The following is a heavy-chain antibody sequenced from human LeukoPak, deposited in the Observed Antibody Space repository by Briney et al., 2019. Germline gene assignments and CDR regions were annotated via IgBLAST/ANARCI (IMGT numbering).Heavy chain of an antibody. V-gene: IGHV4-59*08. D-gene: IGHD5-24*01. J-gene: IGHJ4*02. CDR1: GGSISSYY. CDR3: ARGPVEMATIRYFDY. CDR2: IYYSGST. Sequence: PSETLSLTCTVSGGSISSYYWSWIRQPPGKGLEWIGYIYYSGSTNYNPSLKSRVTISVDTSKNQFSLKLSSVTAADTAVYYCARGPVEMATIRYFDYWGQGTLVTVSS.